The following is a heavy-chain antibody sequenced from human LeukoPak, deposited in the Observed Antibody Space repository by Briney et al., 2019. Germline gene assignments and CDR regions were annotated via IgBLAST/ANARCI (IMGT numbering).Heavy chain of an antibody. J-gene: IGHJ3*02. Sequence: GESLKISCKGSGYSFTSYWIGWVRQAPGQGLEWMGVINPSGGNTRYAQKFQGRLTMTRDMSTTTVYMELRSLRSEDTAVYYCARIAETDPFDIWGQGTVVTISS. CDR1: GYSFTSYW. CDR2: INPSGGNT. CDR3: ARIAETDPFDI. V-gene: IGHV1-46*01.